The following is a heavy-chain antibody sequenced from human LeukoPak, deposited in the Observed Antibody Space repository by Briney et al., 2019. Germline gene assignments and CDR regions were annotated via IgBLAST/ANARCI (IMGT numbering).Heavy chain of an antibody. D-gene: IGHD3-9*01. CDR1: GGTFSSYA. CDR3: ARARYYDILTGPIALDI. Sequence: SVKVSCKASGGTFSSYAISWVRQAPGQGLEWMGGIIPIFGTANYAQKFQGRVTITADKSTSTAYVELSSLRSEDTAVYYCARARYYDILTGPIALDIWGQGTMVTVSS. V-gene: IGHV1-69*06. CDR2: IIPIFGTA. J-gene: IGHJ3*02.